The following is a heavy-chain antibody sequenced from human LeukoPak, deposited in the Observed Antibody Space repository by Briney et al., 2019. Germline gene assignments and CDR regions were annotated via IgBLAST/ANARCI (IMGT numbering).Heavy chain of an antibody. CDR3: ARDRGGYTYSHDY. V-gene: IGHV4-39*07. CDR2: IYHDGST. J-gene: IGHJ4*02. Sequence: SETLSLTCTVSGDSNTNSIYYWGWIRQPPGKGLEWIGEIYHDGSTNYNPSLKSRVTISMDKSKNQLSLKLNFVTAADTAVYYCARDRGGYTYSHDYWGQGTLVTVSS. CDR1: GDSNTNSIYY. D-gene: IGHD5-18*01.